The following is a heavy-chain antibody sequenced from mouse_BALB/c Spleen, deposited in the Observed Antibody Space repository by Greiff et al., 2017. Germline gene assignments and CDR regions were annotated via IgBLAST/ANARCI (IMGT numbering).Heavy chain of an antibody. V-gene: IGHV2-9*02. CDR3: AREYYGSRSYYAMDY. CDR2: IWAGGST. Sequence: QVQLKESGPGLVAPSQSLSITCTVSGFSLTSYGVHWVRQPPGKGLEWLGVIWAGGSTNYNSALMSRLSISKDNSKSQVFLKMNSLQTDDTAMYYCAREYYGSRSYYAMDYWGQGTSVTVSS. D-gene: IGHD1-1*01. J-gene: IGHJ4*01. CDR1: GFSLTSYG.